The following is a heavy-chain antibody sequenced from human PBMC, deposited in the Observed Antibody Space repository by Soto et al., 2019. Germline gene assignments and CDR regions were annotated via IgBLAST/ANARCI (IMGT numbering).Heavy chain of an antibody. Sequence: QVQLQESGPGLVKPSQTLSLTCTVSGGSISSGDYYWSWIRQPPGKGLEWIGYIYYSGSTYYNPSLTSRVTISVDTSKNQLSLKLSSVTAAETAVYYCARVSTVTRADYYYGMDVWGPGTTVTVSS. D-gene: IGHD4-17*01. CDR3: ARVSTVTRADYYYGMDV. CDR1: GGSISSGDYY. J-gene: IGHJ6*02. CDR2: IYYSGST. V-gene: IGHV4-30-4*01.